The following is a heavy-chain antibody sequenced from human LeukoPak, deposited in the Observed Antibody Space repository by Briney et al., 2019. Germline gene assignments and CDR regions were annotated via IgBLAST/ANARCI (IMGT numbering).Heavy chain of an antibody. V-gene: IGHV3-30*04. D-gene: IGHD5-24*01. CDR3: ARDSARRGGYNFDY. CDR1: GFTFSTYA. Sequence: GGSLRLSCAASGFTFSTYAMHWVRQAPGKGLEWVALISYDGSRKHFADSVKGRFTISRDNPKNTLYLQMNSLRGEDTAVYYCARDSARRGGYNFDYWGQGTLVTVSS. CDR2: ISYDGSRK. J-gene: IGHJ4*02.